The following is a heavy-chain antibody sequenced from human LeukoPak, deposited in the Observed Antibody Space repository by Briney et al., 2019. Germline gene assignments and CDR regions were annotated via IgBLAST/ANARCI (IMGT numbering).Heavy chain of an antibody. V-gene: IGHV4-59*12. Sequence: SETLSLTCTVSGGSISSYYWSWIRQPPGKGLEWIGYIYYTGSTNYNPSLKSRVTIGLDTSKNQFSLKLSSVTAADTAVYYCARDIWSGYYDYYYCYMDVWGKGTTVTVSS. CDR2: IYYTGST. CDR3: ARDIWSGYYDYYYCYMDV. CDR1: GGSISSYY. D-gene: IGHD3-3*01. J-gene: IGHJ6*03.